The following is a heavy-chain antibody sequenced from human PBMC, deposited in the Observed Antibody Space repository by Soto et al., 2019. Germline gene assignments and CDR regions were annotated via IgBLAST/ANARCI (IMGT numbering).Heavy chain of an antibody. CDR2: MNPNSGNT. CDR3: WFYDYVWGSPPQWYGMDV. V-gene: IGHV1-8*01. Sequence: SVKFSCKSSGYTFTSYDINWVRQATGQWLEWMGWMNPNSGNTGYAQKFQGRVTMTRNTSISTAYMELSSLRSEDTAVYYCWFYDYVWGSPPQWYGMDVWGQGTTVTVS. J-gene: IGHJ6*02. D-gene: IGHD3-16*01. CDR1: GYTFTSYD.